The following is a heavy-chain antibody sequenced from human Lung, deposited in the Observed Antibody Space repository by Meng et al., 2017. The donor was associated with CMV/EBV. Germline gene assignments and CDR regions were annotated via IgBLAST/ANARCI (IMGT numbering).Heavy chain of an antibody. J-gene: IGHJ4*02. CDR1: GFTFSSYA. CDR2: ISGSGGST. V-gene: IGHV3-23*01. Sequence: GEXXKISCAASGFTFSSYAMSWVRQAPGKGLEWVSAISGSGGSTYYADSVKGRFTISRDNSKNTLYLQMNSLRAEDTAVYYCAKSYYDSSGYSYNWGQGTLVTVSS. D-gene: IGHD3-22*01. CDR3: AKSYYDSSGYSYN.